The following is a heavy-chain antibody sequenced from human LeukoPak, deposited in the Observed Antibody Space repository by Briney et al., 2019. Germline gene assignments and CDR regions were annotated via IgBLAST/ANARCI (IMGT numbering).Heavy chain of an antibody. CDR1: GYTFTNYA. J-gene: IGHJ4*02. V-gene: IGHV1-3*01. D-gene: IGHD1-7*01. CDR2: INGGLENT. Sequence: ASVKVSCKASGYTFTNYAIHWVRQAPGQSLEWMGQINGGLENTKYSQRFLGRVTITRDISANTAYMELSSLTSEDTAVYYCARGRYRYNWNYDYWGQGTLVTVSS. CDR3: ARGRYRYNWNYDY.